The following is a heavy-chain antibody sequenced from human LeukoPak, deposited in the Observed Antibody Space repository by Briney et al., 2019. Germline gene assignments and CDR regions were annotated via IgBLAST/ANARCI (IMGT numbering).Heavy chain of an antibody. V-gene: IGHV6-1*01. Sequence: SQTLSLTCAISGDSVSSNTAAWYWIRQSPSRGLEWLGRTYYRSKWTYEYAESVRSRITINVDTLKNQFSLHLNSVTPEDTAVYYCARDPSDDQGFDCWGQGTLVTVSS. CDR3: ARDPSDDQGFDC. CDR2: TYYRSKWTY. D-gene: IGHD3-3*01. CDR1: GDSVSSNTAA. J-gene: IGHJ5*01.